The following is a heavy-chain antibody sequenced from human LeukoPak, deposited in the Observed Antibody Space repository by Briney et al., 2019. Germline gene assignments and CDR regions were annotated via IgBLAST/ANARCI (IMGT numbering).Heavy chain of an antibody. Sequence: PSETLSLTCAVYGGSFSGYYWSWIRQPPGKGLEWIGYIYYSGSTNYNPSLKSRVTISVDTSKNQFSLKLSSVTAADTAVYYCARGAPYSSGWYYFDYWGQGTLVTVSS. D-gene: IGHD6-19*01. V-gene: IGHV4-59*01. CDR1: GGSFSGYY. J-gene: IGHJ4*02. CDR2: IYYSGST. CDR3: ARGAPYSSGWYYFDY.